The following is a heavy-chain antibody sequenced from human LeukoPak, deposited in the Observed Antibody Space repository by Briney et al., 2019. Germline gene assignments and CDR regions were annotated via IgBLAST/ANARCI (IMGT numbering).Heavy chain of an antibody. Sequence: GGSLRLSCAASGFTFSSYAMSWVRQASGKGLEWVSIISGSGGSTYYADSVKGRFTISRDNSRYTLYLQMNSLRAEDTAVYYCAKMLNGGGSRTHGFDYWGHGTLVTVSS. CDR1: GFTFSSYA. CDR3: AKMLNGGGSRTHGFDY. V-gene: IGHV3-23*01. J-gene: IGHJ4*01. D-gene: IGHD4-23*01. CDR2: ISGSGGST.